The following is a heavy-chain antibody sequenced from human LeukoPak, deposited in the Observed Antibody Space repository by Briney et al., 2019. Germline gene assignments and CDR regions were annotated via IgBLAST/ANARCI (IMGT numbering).Heavy chain of an antibody. CDR1: EFTFSSYG. Sequence: PGGSLRLSCVASEFTFSSYGMHWVRQAPGKGLEWVAVISYDGSNKYYADSVKGRFTISRDNSKNTLYLQMNSLRAEDTAVYYCAKDMDTAMASDDAFDIWGQETMVTVSS. D-gene: IGHD5-18*01. CDR3: AKDMDTAMASDDAFDI. V-gene: IGHV3-30*18. CDR2: ISYDGSNK. J-gene: IGHJ3*02.